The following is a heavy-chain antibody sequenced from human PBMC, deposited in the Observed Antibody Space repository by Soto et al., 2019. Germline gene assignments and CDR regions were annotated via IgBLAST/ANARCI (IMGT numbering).Heavy chain of an antibody. Sequence: QVQLQESGPGLVKPSQTLSLTCTVSGGSISSGGYYWSWIRQHPGKVLEWIGYIYHSGTTYYNPPLNSRVTVSADTSQDQLSLNLTSVPAAQTAVYYRAWVRGKQLLGCSDPWGEGTLVTVSS. CDR3: AWVRGKQLLGCSDP. CDR2: IYHSGTT. D-gene: IGHD6-13*01. CDR1: GGSISSGGYY. J-gene: IGHJ5*01. V-gene: IGHV4-31*03.